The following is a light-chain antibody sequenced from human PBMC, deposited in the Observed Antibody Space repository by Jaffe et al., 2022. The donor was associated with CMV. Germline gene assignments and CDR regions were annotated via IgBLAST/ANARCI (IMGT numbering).Light chain of an antibody. Sequence: QSVLTQPPSVSAAPGQKVTISCSGSSSNIGNTYVSWYQQLPGTAPKLLIYANNKRPSGIPDRFSGSKSGTSATLGITGLQTGDEADYYCGTWDSSLSAGVFGGGTKLTVL. J-gene: IGLJ3*02. CDR3: GTWDSSLSAGV. CDR2: ANN. V-gene: IGLV1-51*02. CDR1: SSNIGNTY.